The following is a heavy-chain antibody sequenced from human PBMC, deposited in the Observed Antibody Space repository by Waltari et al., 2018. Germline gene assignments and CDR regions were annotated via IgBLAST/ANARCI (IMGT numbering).Heavy chain of an antibody. CDR1: GDSIKRNKYY. CDR2: IFYRGST. V-gene: IGHV4-39*01. D-gene: IGHD1-26*01. J-gene: IGHJ5*02. Sequence: QLQLQESGPGLVKPSETLSLTCSVSGDSIKRNKYYWAWIRKPPGKGLESIGSIFYRGSTYHNPSLKSRVTMSVDTSRNEFYLKLKSVTAADTATYYCARLTVVGATRWFEPWGQGTQVSVSS. CDR3: ARLTVVGATRWFEP.